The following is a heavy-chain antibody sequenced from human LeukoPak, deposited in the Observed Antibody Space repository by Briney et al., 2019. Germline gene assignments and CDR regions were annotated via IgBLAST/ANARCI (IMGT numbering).Heavy chain of an antibody. CDR3: ARDLAPGYYYDSSGHFDY. V-gene: IGHV1-69*06. CDR1: GGTFSSYA. CDR2: IIPIFGTA. J-gene: IGHJ4*02. D-gene: IGHD3-22*01. Sequence: SVKVSCKASGGTFSSYAISWVRQAPGQGLEWMGGIIPIFGTANYAQKFQGRVTITADKSTSTAYMELSSLRSEDTAVYYCARDLAPGYYYDSSGHFDYWGQGTLVTVSS.